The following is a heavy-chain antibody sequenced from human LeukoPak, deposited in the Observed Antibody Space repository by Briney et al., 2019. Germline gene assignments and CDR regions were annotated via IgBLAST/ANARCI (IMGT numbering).Heavy chain of an antibody. V-gene: IGHV1-46*01. J-gene: IGHJ6*03. CDR3: ARDPYYDKSGSGDYYYYMDV. CDR2: INPDGGRT. CDR1: GYIFITYY. D-gene: IGHD3-22*01. Sequence: ASVKVSCKASGYIFITYYIHWVRQAPGQGLEWMGIINPDGGRTSYAQKFQGRVTMTRDTSTSTVYMELSSLRSEDTAVYYCARDPYYDKSGSGDYYYYMDVWGEGTTATVSS.